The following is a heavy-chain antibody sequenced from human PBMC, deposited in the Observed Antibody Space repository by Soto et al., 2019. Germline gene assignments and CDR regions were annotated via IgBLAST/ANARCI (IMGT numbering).Heavy chain of an antibody. CDR1: GFTFSRYA. CDR3: AKDSISSDGGYYLYYFDS. J-gene: IGHJ4*02. Sequence: GGSLRLSCAASGFTFSRYAVSWVRQAPGKWLEWVSAISGSGGSTYFRDTVRGRFTISRDNSKNTLYLQMDSLRAEDTAVYYCAKDSISSDGGYYLYYFDSWGQGXLVTVYS. V-gene: IGHV3-23*01. CDR2: ISGSGGST. D-gene: IGHD3-22*01.